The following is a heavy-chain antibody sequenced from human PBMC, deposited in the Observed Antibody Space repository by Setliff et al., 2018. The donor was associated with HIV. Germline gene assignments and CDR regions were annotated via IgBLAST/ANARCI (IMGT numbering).Heavy chain of an antibody. Sequence: SETLSLTCTVSGDSINSGNYYWSWIRQHPGKGLEWIGEINHSGSTNYNPSLKTRVTIMVDTSKNQFPLKLGSVTAADTAVYYCAREWSYGAFDTFDVWGQGTMVTVSS. CDR2: INHSGST. V-gene: IGHV4-39*06. D-gene: IGHD5-18*01. J-gene: IGHJ3*01. CDR1: GDSINSGNYY. CDR3: AREWSYGAFDTFDV.